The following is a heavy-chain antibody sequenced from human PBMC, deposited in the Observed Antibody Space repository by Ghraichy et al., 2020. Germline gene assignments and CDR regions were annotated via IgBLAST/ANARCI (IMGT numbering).Heavy chain of an antibody. V-gene: IGHV3-21*01. Sequence: GGSLRLSCAASGFTFSSYSMNWVRQAPGKGLEWVSSISSSSSYIYYADSVKGRFTISRDNAKNSLYLQMNSLRAEDTAVYYCARDLSGARHEYSSSWYEYEGYYYYYGMDVWGQGTTVTVSS. D-gene: IGHD6-13*01. CDR1: GFTFSSYS. CDR3: ARDLSGARHEYSSSWYEYEGYYYYYGMDV. J-gene: IGHJ6*02. CDR2: ISSSSSYI.